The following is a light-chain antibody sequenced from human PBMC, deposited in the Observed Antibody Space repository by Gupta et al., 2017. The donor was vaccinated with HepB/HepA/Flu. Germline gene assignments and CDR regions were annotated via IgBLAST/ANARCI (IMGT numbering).Light chain of an antibody. J-gene: IGKJ5*01. CDR3: QQYGSSPPIT. V-gene: IGKV3-20*01. CDR1: RSVSSSY. CDR2: GAS. Sequence: ETALTPSPGTLSLSPGERATLSCRASRSVSSSYLAWYQQKPGQAPRLLIYGASSRATGIPDRFSGSGSGTDFTLTSSRLEPEDVAVYYCQQYGSSPPITFGQGTRLEIK.